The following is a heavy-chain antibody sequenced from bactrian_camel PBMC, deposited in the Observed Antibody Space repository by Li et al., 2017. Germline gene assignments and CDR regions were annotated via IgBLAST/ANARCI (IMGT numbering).Heavy chain of an antibody. D-gene: IGHD4*01. V-gene: IGHV3S40*01. CDR1: GFTLSTYD. CDR2: ISPFGGST. Sequence: QLVESGGGLVQPGGSLRLSCAASGFTLSTYDTRWVRQAPGKGLEWVSRISPFGGSTYYSDKLKGRFTISRDNAKNTVYLQMNSLKSEDTALYYCATGVLGYSDYNYWGQGTQVTVS. J-gene: IGHJ4*01. CDR3: ATGVLGYSDYNY.